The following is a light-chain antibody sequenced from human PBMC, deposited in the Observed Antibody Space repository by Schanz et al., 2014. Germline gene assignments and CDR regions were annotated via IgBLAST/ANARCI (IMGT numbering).Light chain of an antibody. CDR1: SSDVGDYNY. J-gene: IGLJ1*01. CDR3: CSYTGSFTYV. Sequence: QSALTQPPSASGSLGQSVTISCTGTSSDVGDYNYVSWYQQHPGKAPKLMIYEVSKRPSGVPDRFSGSKSGNTASLTVSGLQADDEADYYCCSYTGSFTYVFGTGTKLTVL. V-gene: IGLV2-8*01. CDR2: EVS.